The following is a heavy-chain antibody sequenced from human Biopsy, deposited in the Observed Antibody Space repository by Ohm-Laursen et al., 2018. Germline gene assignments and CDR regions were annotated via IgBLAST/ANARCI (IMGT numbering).Heavy chain of an antibody. Sequence: LSCAASGFTFSSYSMNWVRQAPGQGLEWVSFISSGSSPIYYADSVKGRFTISRDDAKNSLYLQMNSLRAEDTAVYYCARGRTGGWGQGTLVTVSS. CDR3: ARGRTGG. V-gene: IGHV3-48*01. D-gene: IGHD1/OR15-1a*01. J-gene: IGHJ4*02. CDR2: ISSGSSPI. CDR1: GFTFSSYS.